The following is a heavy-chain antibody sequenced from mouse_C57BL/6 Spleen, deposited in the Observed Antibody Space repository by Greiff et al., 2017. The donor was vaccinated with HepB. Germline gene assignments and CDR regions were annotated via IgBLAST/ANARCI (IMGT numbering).Heavy chain of an antibody. Sequence: VQLQQSGPELVKPGASVKISCKAPGYAFSSSWMNWVKQRPGKGLEWIGRIYPGDGDTNYNGKFKGKATLTADKSSSTAYMQLSSLTSEDSAVYCCARSEYYGSSYGAYWGKGTLVTVSA. D-gene: IGHD1-1*01. V-gene: IGHV1-82*01. CDR3: ARSEYYGSSYGAY. CDR2: IYPGDGDT. J-gene: IGHJ3*01. CDR1: GYAFSSSW.